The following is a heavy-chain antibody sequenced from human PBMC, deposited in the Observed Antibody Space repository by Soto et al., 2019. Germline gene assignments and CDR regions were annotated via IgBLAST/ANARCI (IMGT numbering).Heavy chain of an antibody. CDR1: GYTFTSYG. D-gene: IGHD6-19*01. CDR2: ISAYNGNT. J-gene: IGHJ3*02. V-gene: IGHV1-18*01. Sequence: ASVKVSCKASGYTFTSYGISWVRQAPGQGLEWMGWISAYNGNTNYAQKLQGRVTMTTDTSTSTAYMELRSLRSDDTAVYYCARPMGIAVAGTLAFDIWGQGTVVTVSS. CDR3: ARPMGIAVAGTLAFDI.